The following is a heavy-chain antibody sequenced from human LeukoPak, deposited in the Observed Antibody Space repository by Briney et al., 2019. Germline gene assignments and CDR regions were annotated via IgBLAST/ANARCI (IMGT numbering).Heavy chain of an antibody. CDR2: ISGSGDST. V-gene: IGHV3-23*01. Sequence: GASLRLSCAASGFTFSSYAMNWVRQAPGKGLEWVSSISGSGDSTYYADSVKGRFTISRDKSKNTLYLQMNSLRAEDTAVYYCTRSLNYYDSSGHYPNWFGPWGQGTLVTVSS. J-gene: IGHJ5*02. CDR1: GFTFSSYA. CDR3: TRSLNYYDSSGHYPNWFGP. D-gene: IGHD3-22*01.